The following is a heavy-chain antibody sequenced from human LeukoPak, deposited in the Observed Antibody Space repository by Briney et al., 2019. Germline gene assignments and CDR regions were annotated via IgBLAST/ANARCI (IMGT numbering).Heavy chain of an antibody. CDR2: INPNSGGT. D-gene: IGHD1-26*01. CDR3: ARVVGATYYFDY. Sequence: GASVKVSCKASGYTFTGYYIHWVRQAPGQGLEWMGWINPNSGGTNYAQKFQGRVTMTRDTSISTAYMELSRLKSDDTAVYYCARVVGATYYFDYWGQGTLVTVSS. J-gene: IGHJ4*02. CDR1: GYTFTGYY. V-gene: IGHV1-2*02.